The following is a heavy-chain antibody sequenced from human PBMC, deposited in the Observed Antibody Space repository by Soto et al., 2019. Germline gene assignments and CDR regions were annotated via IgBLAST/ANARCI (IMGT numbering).Heavy chain of an antibody. CDR3: AKDRSTTTLSNDAFDI. CDR1: GFTFSNYA. D-gene: IGHD5-12*01. CDR2: ISDSGGST. J-gene: IGHJ3*02. Sequence: EVQLLESGGGLVQPGGSLRLSCAASGFTFSNYAMNWVRQAPGKGLEWVSVISDSGGSTYYADSVKGRFTISRDNSKNTLYLQMNSLRAEDTAVYYCAKDRSTTTLSNDAFDIWGHGTMVTVSS. V-gene: IGHV3-23*01.